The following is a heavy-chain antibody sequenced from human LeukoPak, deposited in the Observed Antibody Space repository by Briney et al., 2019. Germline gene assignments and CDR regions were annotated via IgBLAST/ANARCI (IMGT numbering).Heavy chain of an antibody. CDR1: GFTCSSYA. CDR2: INSGGST. CDR3: ARDPVEWELLLDY. D-gene: IGHD1-26*01. Sequence: GALRLSCAASGFTCSSYAMSWVRQSPGKGLEWVSAINSGGSTYYADSVKGRFSISRDNARNSVYLQMASLRVEDTAVYYCARDPVEWELLLDYWGQGTLVTVSS. J-gene: IGHJ4*02. V-gene: IGHV3-23*01.